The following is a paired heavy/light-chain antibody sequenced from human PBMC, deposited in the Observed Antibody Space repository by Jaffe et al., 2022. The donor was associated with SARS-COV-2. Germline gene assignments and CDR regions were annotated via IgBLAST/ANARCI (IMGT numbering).Heavy chain of an antibody. CDR2: INQDGSEK. V-gene: IGHV3-7*03. CDR1: GFSFRKYW. CDR3: ARSAHCGGDCYSWAAFDI. Sequence: EVQLVESGGGLVQPGESLRLSCAASGFSFRKYWMTWVRQAPGKGLEWVANINQDGSEKYYVDSVKGRFTISRDNARNSMYLQMNSLRAEDTAFYYCARSAHCGGDCYSWAAFDIWGQGAVVTVSS. J-gene: IGHJ3*02. D-gene: IGHD2-21*02.
Light chain of an antibody. Sequence: DIQMTQSPSSLSASVGDRVTITCRASQSINNYLNWYQQKPGKAPKFLIYAASSLQGGVPSRFSGSGSGTDFTLTISSLQPEDYATYYCQHSHSAPFTFGPGTKVDIK. V-gene: IGKV1-39*01. CDR2: AAS. J-gene: IGKJ3*01. CDR1: QSINNY. CDR3: QHSHSAPFT.